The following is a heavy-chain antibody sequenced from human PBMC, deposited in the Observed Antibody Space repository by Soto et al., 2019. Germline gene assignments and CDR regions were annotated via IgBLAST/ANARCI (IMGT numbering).Heavy chain of an antibody. J-gene: IGHJ4*02. CDR3: AHRVDYRGSWTTGYFDY. V-gene: IGHV2-5*02. Sequence: QITLKESGPTLVKPTQTLTLTCSFSGFSLSTTGVAVGWIRQPPGKALECLVLIYWDDDKRYSPSLKSRLTITRDTDKNQVVLTMTDMDPVDTATYYCAHRVDYRGSWTTGYFDYWGQGTLVTVSS. D-gene: IGHD2-15*01. CDR1: GFSLSTTGVA. CDR2: IYWDDDK.